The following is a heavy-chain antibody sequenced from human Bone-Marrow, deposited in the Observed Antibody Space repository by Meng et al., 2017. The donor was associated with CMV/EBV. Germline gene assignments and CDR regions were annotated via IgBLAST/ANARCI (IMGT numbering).Heavy chain of an antibody. Sequence: VSCKASGYTFTDYYRHWVRQAPGQGLGWMGWINPNSGGTNYAQKFQGRVTMTRDTSISTAYMELTSLTSDDTAVYYCARVPINWFDPWGQGTLVTVSS. J-gene: IGHJ5*02. V-gene: IGHV1-2*02. CDR2: INPNSGGT. CDR3: ARVPINWFDP. CDR1: GYTFTDYY.